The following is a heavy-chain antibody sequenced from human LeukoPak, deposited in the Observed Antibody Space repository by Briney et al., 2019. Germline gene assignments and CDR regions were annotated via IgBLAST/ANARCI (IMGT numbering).Heavy chain of an antibody. Sequence: GGSLRLSCAASGFTFSSYWMTWVRQAPGKGLVWVSRINSDGSSTSYADSVKGRFTISRDNAKNTLYLQMNSLRAEDTAVYYCARAVYVTTVVTPGRNFDYWGQGTLVTVSS. CDR2: INSDGSST. CDR1: GFTFSSYW. CDR3: ARAVYVTTVVTPGRNFDY. D-gene: IGHD4-23*01. V-gene: IGHV3-74*01. J-gene: IGHJ4*02.